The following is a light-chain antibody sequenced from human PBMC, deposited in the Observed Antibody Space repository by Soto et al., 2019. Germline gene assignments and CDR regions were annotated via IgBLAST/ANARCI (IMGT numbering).Light chain of an antibody. CDR2: GNS. V-gene: IGLV1-40*01. J-gene: IGLJ3*02. CDR3: QSYDSSLSALV. Sequence: QAVVTQSPSVSGAPGQRVPISCTGSSSTIGAGYDVHWYQQLPGTAPNLLIYGNSNRPSGVPDRFSGSKSGTSASLAITGLQAEDEADYYCQSYDSSLSALVFGGGTKVTVL. CDR1: SSTIGAGYD.